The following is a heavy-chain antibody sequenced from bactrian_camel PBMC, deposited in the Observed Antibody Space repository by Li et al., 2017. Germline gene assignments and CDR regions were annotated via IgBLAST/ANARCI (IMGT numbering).Heavy chain of an antibody. CDR3: RHRCTTGGSLFHFVLSALAT. CDR1: GSTGNMYC. CDR2: IRTGSGIA. Sequence: HVQLVESGGGSVQAGGSLTLSCAASGSTGNMYCMGWFRQAPGKEREWVASIRTGSGIASYASSVKDRFTISQDNADNTVYLQMNTLEPEDTAVYTVRHRCTTGGSLFHFVLSALATGARGPRSPSP. V-gene: IGHV3S54*01. D-gene: IGHD3*01. J-gene: IGHJ4*01.